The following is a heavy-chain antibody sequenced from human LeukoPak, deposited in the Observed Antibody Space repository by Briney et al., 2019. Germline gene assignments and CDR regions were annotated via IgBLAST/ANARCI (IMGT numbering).Heavy chain of an antibody. CDR1: GFTFSSYW. J-gene: IGHJ4*02. CDR2: IKQDGSEK. CDR3: ARMGIAARRQEDY. Sequence: GGSLRLSCAASGFTFSSYWMSWVRQAPGKGLEWVANIKQDGSEKYYVDSVKGRFTISRDNAKNSLYLQMNSLRAEDTAVYYCARMGIAARRQEDYWGQGTLVTVSS. V-gene: IGHV3-7*01. D-gene: IGHD6-6*01.